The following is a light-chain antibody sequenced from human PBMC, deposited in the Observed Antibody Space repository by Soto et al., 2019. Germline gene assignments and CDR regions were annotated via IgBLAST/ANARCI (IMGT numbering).Light chain of an antibody. J-gene: IGKJ3*01. CDR1: QSVSSN. CDR2: GAS. Sequence: EIVMTQSPVTLSVSPGERATLSCRASQSVSSNLAWYQQKPGQAPRLLIYGASTRATGIPARFSGSGSGTEFTLTISSLQSEDFAVYYCQQHNNWPFTFGPGTKVDIK. CDR3: QQHNNWPFT. V-gene: IGKV3-15*01.